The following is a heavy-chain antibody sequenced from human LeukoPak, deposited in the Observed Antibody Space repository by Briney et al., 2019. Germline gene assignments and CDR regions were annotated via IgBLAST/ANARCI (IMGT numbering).Heavy chain of an antibody. Sequence: ASVKVSCKASGYTFTSYYMHWVRQAPGQGLEWMGIINPSGGSTSYAQKFQGRVTMTRDMSTSTVYMELSSLRSEDTAVYYCARDRSSSRSVSYYYYMDVWGKGTTVTVSS. V-gene: IGHV1-46*01. CDR2: INPSGGST. CDR3: ARDRSSSRSVSYYYYMDV. J-gene: IGHJ6*03. CDR1: GYTFTSYY. D-gene: IGHD6-13*01.